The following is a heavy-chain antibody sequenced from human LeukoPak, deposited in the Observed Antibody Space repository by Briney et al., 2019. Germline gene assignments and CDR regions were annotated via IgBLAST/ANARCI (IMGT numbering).Heavy chain of an antibody. D-gene: IGHD2-2*01. CDR3: ARRLVTAGITDFFDS. J-gene: IGHJ4*02. V-gene: IGHV3-23*01. CDR1: GFTLSDYS. CDR2: ISPAGDST. Sequence: PGGSLRLSCTASGFTLSDYSMSWVRQAPGAGLEWVSAISPAGDSTTDADSVKGRFTISRDNSKSTPYLQMNGLTAEDTALYYCARRLVTAGITDFFDSWGQGTLVSVSS.